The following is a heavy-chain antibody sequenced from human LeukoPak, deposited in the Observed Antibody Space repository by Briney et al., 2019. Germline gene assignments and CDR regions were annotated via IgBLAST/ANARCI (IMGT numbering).Heavy chain of an antibody. CDR3: ARVATIFGVVIFPNWFDP. V-gene: IGHV1-2*02. Sequence: GASVKVSCKASGYTFTGYYMHWVRQAPGQGLEWMGWINPNSGGTNYAQKFQGRVTMTRDTSIGTAYMELSRLRSDDTAVYYCARVATIFGVVIFPNWFDPWGQGTLVTVSS. CDR2: INPNSGGT. J-gene: IGHJ5*02. D-gene: IGHD3-3*01. CDR1: GYTFTGYY.